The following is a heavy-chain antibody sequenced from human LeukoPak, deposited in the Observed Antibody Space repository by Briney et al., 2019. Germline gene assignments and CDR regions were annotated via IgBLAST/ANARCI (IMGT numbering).Heavy chain of an antibody. D-gene: IGHD2-2*01. CDR3: ARLSTSWPFCDY. V-gene: IGHV3-7*01. CDR2: IKQDGSEK. CDR1: GLTFSSYW. J-gene: IGHJ4*02. Sequence: PGGSLRLSCAASGLTFSSYWMSWVRQAPGKGLEWVANIKQDGSEKYYVDSVKGRFTISRDNAKNSLYLQMNSLRAEDTAVYYCARLSTSWPFCDYWGQGTLVTVSS.